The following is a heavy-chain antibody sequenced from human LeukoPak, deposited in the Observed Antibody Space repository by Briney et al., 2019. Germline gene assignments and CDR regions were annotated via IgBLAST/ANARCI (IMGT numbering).Heavy chain of an antibody. CDR2: IYYSGST. CDR1: GYSISSSNW. Sequence: SETLSLTCAVSGYSISSSNWWGWIWQPPGKGLEWIGYIYYSGSTYYDPSLKSRVTMSVDTSKNQFSLKLSSVTAVDTAVYYCARGPGRVGYWGQGTLVTVSS. J-gene: IGHJ4*02. V-gene: IGHV4-28*03. CDR3: ARGPGRVGY.